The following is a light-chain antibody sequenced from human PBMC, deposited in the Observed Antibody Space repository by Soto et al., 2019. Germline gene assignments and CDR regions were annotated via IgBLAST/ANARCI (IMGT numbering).Light chain of an antibody. CDR3: QQYNSYWT. CDR2: KAS. V-gene: IGKV1-5*03. CDR1: QSISIS. J-gene: IGKJ1*01. Sequence: DIQMTQSPSTLSASVGDRGTITCRASQSISISLAWYHQKPGKAPKLLIYKASSLESGVPSRFSGSGSGTEFTLTISSVQPDDLATYYCQQYNSYWTFGQGTKVEIK.